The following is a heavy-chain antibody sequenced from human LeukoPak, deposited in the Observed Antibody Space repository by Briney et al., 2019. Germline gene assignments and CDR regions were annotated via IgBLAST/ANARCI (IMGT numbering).Heavy chain of an antibody. Sequence: ASVKVSCKASGYTFTKYGISWVRQAPGQGLEWMGLISTYNDNTNYAQKFQGRVTMTTDTSTSTVYMELRSLRSDDTAVYYCAREVVGSGSYYKDYWGQGTLVTVSS. CDR3: AREVVGSGSYYKDY. CDR1: GYTFTKYG. CDR2: ISTYNDNT. J-gene: IGHJ4*02. D-gene: IGHD3-10*01. V-gene: IGHV1-18*01.